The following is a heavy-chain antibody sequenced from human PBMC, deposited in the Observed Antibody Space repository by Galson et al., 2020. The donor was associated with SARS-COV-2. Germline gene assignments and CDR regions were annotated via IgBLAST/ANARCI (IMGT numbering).Heavy chain of an antibody. CDR2: ISYDGSNK. CDR1: GFTFSSYG. V-gene: IGHV3-30*18. CDR3: AKDRISPPLLWFGELYGEGFDY. D-gene: IGHD3-10*01. J-gene: IGHJ4*02. Sequence: GGSLRLSCAASGFTFSSYGMHWVRQAPGKGLEWVAVISYDGSNKYYADSVKGRFTISRDNSKNTLYLQMNSLRAEDTAVYYCAKDRISPPLLWFGELYGEGFDYWGQGTLVTVSS.